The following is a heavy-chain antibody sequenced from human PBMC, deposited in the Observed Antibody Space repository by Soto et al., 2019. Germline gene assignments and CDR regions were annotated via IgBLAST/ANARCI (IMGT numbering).Heavy chain of an antibody. Sequence: QVQLVQSGAEVKKPGSSVKVSCKASGGTFSSYAISWVRQAPGQGLEWMGGFIPIFGTANYAQKFQGRVTITADESTSTAYMELSSLRSEATAVYYCARDSGYSYGLWGAFDIWGQGTMVTVSS. CDR3: ARDSGYSYGLWGAFDI. V-gene: IGHV1-69*01. CDR2: FIPIFGTA. D-gene: IGHD5-18*01. CDR1: GGTFSSYA. J-gene: IGHJ3*02.